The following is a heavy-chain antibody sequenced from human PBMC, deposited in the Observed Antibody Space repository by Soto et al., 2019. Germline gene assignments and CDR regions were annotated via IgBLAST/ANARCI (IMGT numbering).Heavy chain of an antibody. V-gene: IGHV4-34*01. J-gene: IGHJ4*02. CDR3: ARGWDIVVVPAAMRGYFDY. Sequence: SETLSLTCAVYGGSFSGYYWSWIRQPPGKGLEWIGEINHSGSTNYNPSLKSRVTISVDTSKNQLSLKLSSVTAADTAVYYCARGWDIVVVPAAMRGYFDYWGQGTLVTVSS. D-gene: IGHD2-2*01. CDR1: GGSFSGYY. CDR2: INHSGST.